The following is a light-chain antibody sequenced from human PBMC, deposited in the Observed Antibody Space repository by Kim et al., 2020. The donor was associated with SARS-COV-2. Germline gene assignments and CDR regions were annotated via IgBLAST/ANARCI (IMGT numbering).Light chain of an antibody. Sequence: SPGESATLSCRASQSVTSSYLAWYQQKAGQAPRLLIYGASSRVTGIPDRFSGSGSGTDFTLTISRLEPEDFAVYYCQQYGDSPITFGQGTRLEIK. CDR1: QSVTSSY. CDR3: QQYGDSPIT. V-gene: IGKV3-20*01. J-gene: IGKJ5*01. CDR2: GAS.